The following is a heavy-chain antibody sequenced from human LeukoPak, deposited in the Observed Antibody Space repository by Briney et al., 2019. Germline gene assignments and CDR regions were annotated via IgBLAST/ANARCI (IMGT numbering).Heavy chain of an antibody. CDR3: ARGPRISEMATITWYFNY. Sequence: AETLSLTCIVSGGSFSAHYWAWIRQPPGKGLEWIGEINRSGGTNYNPSLMSRVTISVDSSKTQFSLNLNSVTAADTAVYYCARGPRISEMATITWYFNYWGQGTLVTVSS. CDR1: GGSFSAHY. J-gene: IGHJ4*02. V-gene: IGHV4-34*01. CDR2: INRSGGT. D-gene: IGHD5-24*01.